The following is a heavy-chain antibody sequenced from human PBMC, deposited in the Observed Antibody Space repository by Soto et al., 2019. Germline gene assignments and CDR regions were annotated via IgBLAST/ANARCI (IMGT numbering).Heavy chain of an antibody. D-gene: IGHD3-22*01. CDR3: ARAFAGTYYYDSSGYPYFDY. J-gene: IGHJ4*02. V-gene: IGHV4-31*03. CDR2: IYYSGST. Sequence: QVQLQESGPGLVKPSQTLSLTCTVSGGSISSGGYYWSWIRQHPGKGLEWIGYIYYSGSTYYNPSLKSRVTISVDTSKNQFSLKLSSVTAADTAVYYCARAFAGTYYYDSSGYPYFDYWGQGTLVTVSS. CDR1: GGSISSGGYY.